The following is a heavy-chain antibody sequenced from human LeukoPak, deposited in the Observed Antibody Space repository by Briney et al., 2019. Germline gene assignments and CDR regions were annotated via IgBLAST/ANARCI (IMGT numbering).Heavy chain of an antibody. CDR1: GGTFSSYA. Sequence: SVKVSCKASGGTFSSYAISWVRQAPGQGLEWMGRIIPILGIANYAQKFQGRVTITADKSTSTAYMELSSLRSEDTAVYYCARDRDGSYSLDYWGQGTLVTVSS. CDR3: ARDRDGSYSLDY. V-gene: IGHV1-69*04. J-gene: IGHJ4*02. D-gene: IGHD1-26*01. CDR2: IIPILGIA.